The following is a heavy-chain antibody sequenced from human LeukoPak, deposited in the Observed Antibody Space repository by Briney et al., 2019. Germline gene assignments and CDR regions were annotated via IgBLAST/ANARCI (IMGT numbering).Heavy chain of an antibody. V-gene: IGHV4-39*01. CDR3: ASPTRVYAIGFDP. J-gene: IGHJ5*02. Sequence: PSETLSLTCTVSGGSISSSSYYWGWIRQPPGKGLEWIRSIYYNGSTNYNPSLKSRVTISVDTSKNQFSLKLSSVTAADTAVYYCASPTRVYAIGFDPWGQGTLVTVSS. CDR1: GGSISSSSYY. D-gene: IGHD2-8*01. CDR2: IYYNGST.